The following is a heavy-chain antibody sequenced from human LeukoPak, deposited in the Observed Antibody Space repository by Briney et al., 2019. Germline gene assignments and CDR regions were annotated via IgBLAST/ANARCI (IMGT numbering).Heavy chain of an antibody. CDR2: IIPIFGTA. J-gene: IGHJ1*01. CDR3: ARAHDSSGYYYVGYFQH. Sequence: ASVKVSCKASGGTFSSYAISWVRQAPGQGPEWMGRIIPIFGTANYAQKFQGRVTITTDESTSTAYMELSSLRSEDTAVYYCARAHDSSGYYYVGYFQHWGQGTLVTVSS. CDR1: GGTFSSYA. D-gene: IGHD3-22*01. V-gene: IGHV1-69*05.